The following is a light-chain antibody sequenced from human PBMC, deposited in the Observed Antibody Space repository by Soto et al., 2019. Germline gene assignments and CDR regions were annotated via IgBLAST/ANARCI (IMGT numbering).Light chain of an antibody. CDR3: SSYSISTTSVV. J-gene: IGLJ2*01. V-gene: IGLV2-14*01. Sequence: QSALTQPASVSGSPGQSITISCTGTSSDVGGYNYVSWYQQHPGKAPKLMIFEVSSRPSGVSNRFSGSKSGNTASLTISGLQAEDEADYYCSSYSISTTSVVFGGGTQLTVL. CDR2: EVS. CDR1: SSDVGGYNY.